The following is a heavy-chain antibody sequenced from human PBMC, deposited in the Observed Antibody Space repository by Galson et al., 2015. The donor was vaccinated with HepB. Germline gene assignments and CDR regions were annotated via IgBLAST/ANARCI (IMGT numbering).Heavy chain of an antibody. J-gene: IGHJ4*02. V-gene: IGHV3-11*06. CDR1: GFTFSDYY. CDR2: ISSSSSYT. CDR3: ARGRYYYDSSGYSDY. D-gene: IGHD3-22*01. Sequence: SLRLSCAASGFTFSDYYMSWIRQAPGKGLEWVSYISSSSSYTNYADSVKGRFTISRDNAKNSLYLQMNSLRAEDTAVYYCARGRYYYDSSGYSDYWGQGTLVTVSS.